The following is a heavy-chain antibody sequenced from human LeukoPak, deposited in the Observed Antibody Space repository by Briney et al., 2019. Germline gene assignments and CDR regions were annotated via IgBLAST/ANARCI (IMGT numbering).Heavy chain of an antibody. CDR2: IYSGGGTTK. D-gene: IGHD2-2*01. Sequence: GGSLRLSCVAYGLTFRHYGFHWVRQAPGKGLEWVAIIYSGGGTTKYYAESVKDRFTITRDDSRDTLYLQMNSLRAEDTAVYYCVVILVPGGVWHFDLWGRGTLVTVSS. V-gene: IGHV3-33*03. J-gene: IGHJ2*01. CDR3: VVILVPGGVWHFDL. CDR1: GLTFRHYG.